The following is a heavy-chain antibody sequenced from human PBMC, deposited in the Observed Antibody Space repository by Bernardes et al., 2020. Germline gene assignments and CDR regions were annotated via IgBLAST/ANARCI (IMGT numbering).Heavy chain of an antibody. CDR3: ARQGGAARLYPFDY. J-gene: IGHJ4*02. V-gene: IGHV4-39*01. D-gene: IGHD6-6*01. CDR1: GDSISSSTYY. CDR2: IYFSGST. Sequence: SVTLTLTCTVSGDSISSSTYYWGWIRQPPGKGLEWIGSIYFSGSTYYNPSLKSRVTISVDTSKNQFSLKLNSVTAADTAVYYCARQGGAARLYPFDYWGQGTLVTGSS.